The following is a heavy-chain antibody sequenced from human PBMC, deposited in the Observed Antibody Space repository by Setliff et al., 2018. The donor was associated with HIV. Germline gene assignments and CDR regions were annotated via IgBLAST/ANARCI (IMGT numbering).Heavy chain of an antibody. CDR3: ARRGGASSSWYDWYFDL. V-gene: IGHV4-39*01. CDR1: GGSISSSSYY. CDR2: IYYSGST. J-gene: IGHJ2*01. D-gene: IGHD6-13*01. Sequence: KPSETLSLTCTVSGGSISSSSYYWGWIRQPPGKGLEWIGSIYYSGSTYYNPSLKSRVTISVDTSKNQFSLKLSSVTAADTAVYYCARRGGASSSWYDWYFDLWGRGTLVTVSS.